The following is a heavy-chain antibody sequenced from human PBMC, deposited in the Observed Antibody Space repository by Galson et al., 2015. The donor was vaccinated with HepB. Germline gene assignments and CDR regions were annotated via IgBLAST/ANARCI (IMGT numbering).Heavy chain of an antibody. V-gene: IGHV3-30*18. D-gene: IGHD6-19*01. CDR2: ISYDGSNK. CDR3: AKVGVAVAGTPFDY. CDR1: GFTFSSYG. J-gene: IGHJ4*02. Sequence: SLRLSCAASGFTFSSYGMHWVRQAPGKGLEWVAVISYDGSNKYYADSVKGRFTISRDNSKNTLYLQMNSLRAEDTAVYYCAKVGVAVAGTPFDYWGQGTLVTVSP.